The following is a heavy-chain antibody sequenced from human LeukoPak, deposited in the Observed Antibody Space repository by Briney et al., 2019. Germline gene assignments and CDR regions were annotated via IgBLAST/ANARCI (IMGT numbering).Heavy chain of an antibody. CDR2: ISYDGSNK. CDR1: GFIFSSYA. J-gene: IGHJ6*03. D-gene: IGHD1-26*01. V-gene: IGHV3-30-3*01. Sequence: GGSQRLSCAVSGFIFSSYAMHWVRQAPGKGLEWVALISYDGSNKYYADSVKGRFTISRDNSKNTLYLQMNSLRAEDTAVYYCARGTKWELLPLGYYMDVWGKGTTVTVSS. CDR3: ARGTKWELLPLGYYMDV.